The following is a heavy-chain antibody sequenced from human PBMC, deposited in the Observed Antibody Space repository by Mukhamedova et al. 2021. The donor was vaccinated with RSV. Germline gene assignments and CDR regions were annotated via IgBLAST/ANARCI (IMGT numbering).Heavy chain of an antibody. D-gene: IGHD6-19*01. Sequence: LGRTYYRSKWYNDYAVSVKSRITINPDTSKNQFSLQLNSVTPGDTAVYYCARELYSSGWYRPIGFDYWGQGTLVTVSS. V-gene: IGHV6-1*01. CDR2: TYYRSKWYN. CDR3: ARELYSSGWYRPIGFDY. J-gene: IGHJ4*02.